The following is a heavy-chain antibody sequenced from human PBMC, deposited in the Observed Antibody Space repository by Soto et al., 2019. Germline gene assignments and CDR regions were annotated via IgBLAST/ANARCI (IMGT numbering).Heavy chain of an antibody. J-gene: IGHJ4*02. CDR2: INAGNGNT. Sequence: GASVKVSCKASGYTFTSYAMHWVRQAPGQRLEWMGWINAGNGNTKYSQKFQGRVTITRDTSASTAYMELSSLRSEDTAVYYCAREGSSGWQGFDYWGQGTLVTVSS. V-gene: IGHV1-3*01. CDR3: AREGSSGWQGFDY. D-gene: IGHD6-19*01. CDR1: GYTFTSYA.